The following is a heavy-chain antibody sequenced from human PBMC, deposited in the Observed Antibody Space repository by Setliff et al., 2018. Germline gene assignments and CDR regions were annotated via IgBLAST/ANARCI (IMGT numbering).Heavy chain of an antibody. CDR2: IIPILGIA. Sequence: SVKVSCKASGGTFSSYAISWVRQAPGQGLEWMGGIIPILGIANYAQKFQGRVTITGDRSMSTAYMELSSLRSEDTAMYYCARESVGATPDAFDIWGQGTMVTVSS. J-gene: IGHJ3*02. V-gene: IGHV1-69*10. CDR1: GGTFSSYA. D-gene: IGHD1-26*01. CDR3: ARESVGATPDAFDI.